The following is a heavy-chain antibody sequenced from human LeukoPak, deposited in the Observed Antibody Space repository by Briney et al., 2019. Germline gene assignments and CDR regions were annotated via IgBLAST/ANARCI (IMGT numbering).Heavy chain of an antibody. Sequence: NPGGSLRLSCAASGFTFSSYGMNWVRQAPGKGLEWVSSIASGSNTINYADSVKGRFTVSRDNAKNSLYLQMSSLRTEDTAVYYCARIGGLVRPCWGQGVLVTVSS. CDR2: IASGSNTI. D-gene: IGHD2-15*01. CDR1: GFTFSSYG. CDR3: ARIGGLVRPC. V-gene: IGHV3-21*01. J-gene: IGHJ4*02.